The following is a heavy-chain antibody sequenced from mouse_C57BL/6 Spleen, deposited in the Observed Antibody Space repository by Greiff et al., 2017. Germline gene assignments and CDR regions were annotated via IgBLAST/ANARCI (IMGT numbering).Heavy chain of an antibody. D-gene: IGHD2-4*01. CDR2: IRLKSDNYAT. CDR3: TVMGDYDGAWFAY. V-gene: IGHV6-3*01. Sequence: DVKLQESGGGLVQPGGSMKLSCVASGFTFSNYWMNWVRQSPEKGLEWVAQIRLKSDNYATHYAESVKGRFTISRDYSKSSVYLQMNNLRAEDTGIYYCTVMGDYDGAWFAYWGQGTLVTVSA. J-gene: IGHJ3*01. CDR1: GFTFSNYW.